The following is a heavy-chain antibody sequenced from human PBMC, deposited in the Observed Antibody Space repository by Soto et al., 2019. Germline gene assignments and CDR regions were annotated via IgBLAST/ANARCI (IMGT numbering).Heavy chain of an antibody. CDR2: IWYDGRDQ. Sequence: QVQLAESGGGVVQTGRSLRLSCTASGFTFSHYGMHWVRQAPGKGLEWVAGIWYDGRDQYYADSVKGGFTISRDNSQNTLYLQMNSLRVEDTAVYYCTRESCGCYCLGGYDIWGQGTMVTVS. J-gene: IGHJ3*02. V-gene: IGHV3-33*01. CDR3: TRESCGCYCLGGYDI. D-gene: IGHD2-21*02. CDR1: GFTFSHYG.